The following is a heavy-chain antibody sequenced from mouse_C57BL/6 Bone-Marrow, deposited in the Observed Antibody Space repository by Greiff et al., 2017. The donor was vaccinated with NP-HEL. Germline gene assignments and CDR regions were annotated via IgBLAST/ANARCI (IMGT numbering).Heavy chain of an antibody. J-gene: IGHJ4*01. CDR2: INSDGGST. CDR3: ARLRTGYAMDY. Sequence: EVKVEESGGGLVQPGESLKLSCESNEYEFPSHDMSWVRKTPEKRLELVAAINSDGGSTYYPDTMERRFIISRDNTKKTLYLQMSSLRSEDTALYYCARLRTGYAMDYWGQGTSVTVSS. CDR1: EYEFPSHD. V-gene: IGHV5-2*03. D-gene: IGHD4-1*01.